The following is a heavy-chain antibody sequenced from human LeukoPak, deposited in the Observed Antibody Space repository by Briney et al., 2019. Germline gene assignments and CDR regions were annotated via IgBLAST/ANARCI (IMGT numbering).Heavy chain of an antibody. J-gene: IGHJ1*01. CDR3: ARERGLEDAEYFQL. Sequence: PSETLSLTGTVSGASISSSYWTWIRQPPGKGLEWIGNIFYSGTTNYNPSLKSRVTISVDTSKNQFSLYLSSVTAADTAVYYCARERGLEDAEYFQLWGQGTLVTVSS. V-gene: IGHV4-59*01. D-gene: IGHD3-16*01. CDR2: IFYSGTT. CDR1: GASISSSY.